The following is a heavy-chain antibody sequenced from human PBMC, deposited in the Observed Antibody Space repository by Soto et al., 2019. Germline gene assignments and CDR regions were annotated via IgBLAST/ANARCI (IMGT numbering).Heavy chain of an antibody. V-gene: IGHV4-59*11. J-gene: IGHJ6*02. D-gene: IGHD1-7*01. CDR3: ARDRLELAPPKNQYYYYYYGMDV. CDR1: GDSIRNLY. CDR2: IYYSGST. Sequence: SETLSLTCAVSGDSIRNLYWSWIRQPLGKGLEWIGYIYYSGSTNYNPSLKSRVTISVDTSKNQFSLKLSSVTAADTAVYYCARDRLELAPPKNQYYYYYYGMDVWGQGTTVTVSS.